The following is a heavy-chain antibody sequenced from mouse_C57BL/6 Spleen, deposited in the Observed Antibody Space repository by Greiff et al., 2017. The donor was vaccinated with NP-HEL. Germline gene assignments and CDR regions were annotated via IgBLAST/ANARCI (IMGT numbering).Heavy chain of an antibody. Sequence: QVQLQQSGAELMKPGASVKLSCKATGYTFTGYWIEWVKQRPGHGLEWIGEILPGSGSTNYNEKFKGKATFTAYTSSNTAYMQLSSLTTEDSAIYYCARNPSITTVVAPDFDYWGQGTTLTVSS. J-gene: IGHJ2*01. D-gene: IGHD1-1*01. CDR2: ILPGSGST. CDR3: ARNPSITTVVAPDFDY. CDR1: GYTFTGYW. V-gene: IGHV1-9*01.